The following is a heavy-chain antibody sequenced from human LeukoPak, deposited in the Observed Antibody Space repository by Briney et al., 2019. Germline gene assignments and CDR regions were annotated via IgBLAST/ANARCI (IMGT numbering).Heavy chain of an antibody. CDR2: IWYDGGNK. D-gene: IGHD6-13*01. CDR1: GFTFSSYG. V-gene: IGHV3-33*01. J-gene: IGHJ4*02. Sequence: PGGSLRLSCAASGFTFSSYGMLWVRQAPGKGLEWVAVIWYDGGNKYYADSVKGRFTISRDNSKNTLYLQMNSLRAEDTAVYYCARDAPLIAAADYWGQGTLVTVSS. CDR3: ARDAPLIAAADY.